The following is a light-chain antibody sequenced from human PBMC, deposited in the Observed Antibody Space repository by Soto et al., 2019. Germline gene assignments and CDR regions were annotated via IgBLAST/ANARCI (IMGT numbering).Light chain of an antibody. Sequence: EKVMTQSPAALSVSPGERATLSCRASQSVNSNLAWYQRKPGQAPRLLLYGASTMATGIPARFSGSASGTEFTLTISSLQSDDSAVYYCQQYNDWPLSFGGGTKVEIK. J-gene: IGKJ4*01. CDR2: GAS. CDR1: QSVNSN. V-gene: IGKV3-15*01. CDR3: QQYNDWPLS.